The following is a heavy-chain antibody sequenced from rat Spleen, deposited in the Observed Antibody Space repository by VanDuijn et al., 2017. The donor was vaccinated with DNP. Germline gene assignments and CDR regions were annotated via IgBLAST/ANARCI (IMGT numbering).Heavy chain of an antibody. V-gene: IGHV5-25*01. CDR1: GFIFSNYD. CDR2: ISTSGSST. Sequence: EVQLVESGGGLVQPGRSLKLSCVASGFIFSNYDMAWVRQAPTKGLEWVSSISTSGSSTYYRDSVKGRFTISRDNAKSTLYLQMNSLRSEDMATYYCARWYNSGFYFDYWGQGVMVAVSS. J-gene: IGHJ2*01. CDR3: ARWYNSGFYFDY. D-gene: IGHD4-3*01.